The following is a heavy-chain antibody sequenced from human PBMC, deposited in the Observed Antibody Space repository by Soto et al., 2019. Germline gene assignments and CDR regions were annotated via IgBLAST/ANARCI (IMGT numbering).Heavy chain of an antibody. D-gene: IGHD4-4*01. CDR2: IYTSGNT. Sequence: QVQLQESDPGLVKPSETLSLTCTVSGGSVTSYYWSWIRQPAGKGLDWIGRIYTSGNTDYNPSLKSRVNMSIDTSKNQCSLKLNSVTAADTAVYYCARGSNSNFEGPIVWGQGTLVTVSS. CDR3: ARGSNSNFEGPIV. V-gene: IGHV4-4*07. CDR1: GGSVTSYY. J-gene: IGHJ4*02.